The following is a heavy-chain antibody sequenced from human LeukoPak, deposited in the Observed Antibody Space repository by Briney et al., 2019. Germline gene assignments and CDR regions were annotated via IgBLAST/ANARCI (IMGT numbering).Heavy chain of an antibody. CDR3: ARVYGDYERFDP. CDR1: GGSISSYY. Sequence: SETLSLTCTVSGGSISSYYWSWIRQPPGKGLEWIGYIYYSGSTNYNPSLKSRVTISVDTSKNQFSLKLSSVTAADTAVYYCARVYGDYERFDPWGQGTLVTVSS. J-gene: IGHJ5*02. D-gene: IGHD4-17*01. CDR2: IYYSGST. V-gene: IGHV4-59*01.